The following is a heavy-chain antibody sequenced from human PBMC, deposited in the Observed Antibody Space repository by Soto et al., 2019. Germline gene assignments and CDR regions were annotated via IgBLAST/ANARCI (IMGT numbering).Heavy chain of an antibody. D-gene: IGHD6-13*01. Sequence: EVHLLESGGGLVHPGESLRLSCGASGFTFSSCVMNWVRQAPGKGLECFSCITDSGTGTYYADSVKGRFTISRDNSKNTMYLQMNNLRAEDTGVYYCAKGLIDGRWYAEDWGQGTLVTVSS. CDR2: ITDSGTGT. CDR3: AKGLIDGRWYAED. V-gene: IGHV3-23*01. J-gene: IGHJ4*02. CDR1: GFTFSSCV.